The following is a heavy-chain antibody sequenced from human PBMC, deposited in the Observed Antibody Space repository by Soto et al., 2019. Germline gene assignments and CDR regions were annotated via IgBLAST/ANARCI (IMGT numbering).Heavy chain of an antibody. CDR2: THHSGST. J-gene: IGHJ4*02. CDR3: ARDSPDEYQLLCTFDY. V-gene: IGHV4-4*02. D-gene: IGHD2-2*01. Sequence: SETLSLTCAVSGGSISSNYWWTWVRQPPGKGLEWIGETHHSGSTNYNPSLKSRVTISVDTSKNQFSLKLSSVTAEDTAVYYCARDSPDEYQLLCTFDYWGQGTLVTVSS. CDR1: GGSISSNYW.